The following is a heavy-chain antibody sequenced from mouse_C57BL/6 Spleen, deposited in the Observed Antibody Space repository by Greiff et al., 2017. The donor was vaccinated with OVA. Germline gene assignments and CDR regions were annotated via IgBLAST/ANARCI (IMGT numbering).Heavy chain of an antibody. CDR3: ARGGLLGWFAY. V-gene: IGHV1-18*01. CDR1: GYTFTDYN. D-gene: IGHD1-1*01. CDR2: INPNNGGT. J-gene: IGHJ3*01. Sequence: VQLKESGPELVKPGASVKIPCKASGYTFTDYNMDWVKQSHGKSLEWIGDINPNNGGTIYNQKFKGKATLTVDKSSSTAYMELRSLTSEDTAVYYCARGGLLGWFAYWGQGTLVTVSA.